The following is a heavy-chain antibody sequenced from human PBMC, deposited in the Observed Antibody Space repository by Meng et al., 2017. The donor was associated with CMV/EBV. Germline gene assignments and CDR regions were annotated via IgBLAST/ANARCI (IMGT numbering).Heavy chain of an antibody. V-gene: IGHV1-69*12. D-gene: IGHD5-24*01. CDR1: GVTFNSCA. CDR2: NIPICGTA. Sequence: QVQQVRPGAVGTKARSSVTVSGKAAGVTFNSCAIRWVRQAAGQGLELRGGNIPICGTANYAQKFQGRVTITADESTSTAYMELSSLRSEDTDVYYCARMPRDGYNYIDYWGQGTLVTVSS. J-gene: IGHJ4*02. CDR3: ARMPRDGYNYIDY.